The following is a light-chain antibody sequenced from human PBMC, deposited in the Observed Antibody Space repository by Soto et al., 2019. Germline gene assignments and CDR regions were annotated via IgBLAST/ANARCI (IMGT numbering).Light chain of an antibody. J-gene: IGKJ1*01. CDR1: QSVSSSY. V-gene: IGKV3-20*01. Sequence: EIVLTQSPGTLSLSPGERATLSCRASQSVSSSYLAWYQQKPGQAPRLLIYGASSRATGIPDWFSGSGSGTDFTLTISRLEPEDFAVYYRQTYGRSPPWTFGQGTKVQIK. CDR2: GAS. CDR3: QTYGRSPPWT.